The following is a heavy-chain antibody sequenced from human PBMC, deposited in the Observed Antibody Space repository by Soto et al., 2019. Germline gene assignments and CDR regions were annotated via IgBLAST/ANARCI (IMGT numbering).Heavy chain of an antibody. CDR1: GGTFSSYA. D-gene: IGHD2-15*01. Sequence: SVKVSCKASGGTFSSYAISWVRQAPGQGLEWMGGIIPIFGTANYAQKFQGRVTITADESTSTAYMELSSLRSEDTAVYFYVRGYCTTSPCSRDFQFWGQGTLVTVSS. CDR3: VRGYCTTSPCSRDFQF. V-gene: IGHV1-69*13. CDR2: IIPIFGTA. J-gene: IGHJ1*01.